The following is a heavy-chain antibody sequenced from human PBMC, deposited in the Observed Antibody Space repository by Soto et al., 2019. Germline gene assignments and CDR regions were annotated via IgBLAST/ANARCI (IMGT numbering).Heavy chain of an antibody. CDR3: ARDPMMPHPSQYHFDY. Sequence: GGSLRLSCAASGFTFSDSAMHWVRQGPGKGLEWLAVLSYHGINKYYADSVKGRFAISRDNSENTLYLQMNSLRPEDTAVYYCARDPMMPHPSQYHFDYWGQGALVTVSS. CDR1: GFTFSDSA. D-gene: IGHD2-2*01. V-gene: IGHV3-30*09. CDR2: LSYHGINK. J-gene: IGHJ4*02.